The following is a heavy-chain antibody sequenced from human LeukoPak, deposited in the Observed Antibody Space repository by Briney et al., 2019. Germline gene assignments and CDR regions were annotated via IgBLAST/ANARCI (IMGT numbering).Heavy chain of an antibody. CDR3: ASLPIVDYYDSSGYPTDY. CDR2: ISSSGSTI. D-gene: IGHD3-22*01. Sequence: PGGSLRLSCAASGFTFSSYEMNWVRQAPGKGLEWVSYISSSGSTIYYADSVKGRFTISRDKAKDSLYLQMNSLRAKDTAVYYCASLPIVDYYDSSGYPTDYWGQGTLVTVSS. J-gene: IGHJ4*02. V-gene: IGHV3-48*03. CDR1: GFTFSSYE.